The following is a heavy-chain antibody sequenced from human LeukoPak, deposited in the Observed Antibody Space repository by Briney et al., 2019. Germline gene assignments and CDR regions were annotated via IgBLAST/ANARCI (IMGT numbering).Heavy chain of an antibody. CDR2: IYYSGST. V-gene: IGHV4-39*01. Sequence: SETLSLTCTVSGVSISSSSYYWGWLRQPPGKGLEWIVSIYYSGSTYYNPSLKSRVTISVDTSKNQFSLKLSSVTAADTAVYYCARGDLSYYDFWSGYYTPDAFDIWGQGTMVTVSS. D-gene: IGHD3-3*01. CDR3: ARGDLSYYDFWSGYYTPDAFDI. CDR1: GVSISSSSYY. J-gene: IGHJ3*02.